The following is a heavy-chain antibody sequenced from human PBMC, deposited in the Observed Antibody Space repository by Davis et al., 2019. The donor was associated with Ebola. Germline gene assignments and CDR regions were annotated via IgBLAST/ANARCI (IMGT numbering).Heavy chain of an antibody. V-gene: IGHV3-49*04. CDR3: CTYYYGSGSYD. CDR1: GFTFGDYA. J-gene: IGHJ4*02. Sequence: GESLKISCTASGFTFGDYAMSWVRQAPGKGLEWVGFFRSKAYGGTTEYAASVKGRFTIPRDDSKSIAYLQMNSLKTEDTAVYYCCTYYYGSGSYDWGQGTLVTVSS. D-gene: IGHD3-10*01. CDR2: FRSKAYGGTT.